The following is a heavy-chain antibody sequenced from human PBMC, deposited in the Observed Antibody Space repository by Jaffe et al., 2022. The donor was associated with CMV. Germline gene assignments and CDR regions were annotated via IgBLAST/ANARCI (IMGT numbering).Heavy chain of an antibody. V-gene: IGHV4-59*01. CDR3: ARVAEGVGYYGSGSPPYFDY. CDR2: IYYSGST. J-gene: IGHJ4*02. Sequence: QVQLQESGPGLVKPSETLSLTCTVSGGSISSYYWSWIRQPPGKGLEWIGYIYYSGSTNYNPSLKSRVTISVDTSKNQFSLKLSSVTAADTAVYYCARVAEGVGYYGSGSPPYFDYWGQGTLVTVSS. CDR1: GGSISSYY. D-gene: IGHD3-10*01.